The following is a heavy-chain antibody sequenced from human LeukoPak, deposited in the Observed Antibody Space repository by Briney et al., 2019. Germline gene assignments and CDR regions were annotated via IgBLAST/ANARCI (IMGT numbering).Heavy chain of an antibody. CDR2: IRSKANSYAT. J-gene: IGHJ4*02. V-gene: IGHV3-73*01. D-gene: IGHD3-22*01. CDR3: TRDRVVYDSSGYYRDYFDY. Sequence: GGSLKLSCAASGFTFSGSAMHWVRQVSGKGLEWVCRIRSKANSYATAYAASVKGRFTISRDDSKNTAYLQMNSLKTEDTAVYYCTRDRVVYDSSGYYRDYFDYWGQGTLVTVSS. CDR1: GFTFSGSA.